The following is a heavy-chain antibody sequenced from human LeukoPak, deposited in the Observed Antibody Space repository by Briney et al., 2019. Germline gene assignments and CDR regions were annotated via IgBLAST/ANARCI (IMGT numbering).Heavy chain of an antibody. CDR2: ISAYTGNT. V-gene: IGHV1-18*01. D-gene: IGHD3-22*01. CDR1: GYTFTRYG. Sequence: GASVKVSCKASGYTFTRYGISWVRQAPGQGLEWMGWISAYTGNTHYAQKLQGRVTMTTDTSTSIVYMELRSLRSDDTAVYYCARGSPPRRNYVRRGYYSYYFDYWGQGTLVTVSS. CDR3: ARGSPPRRNYVRRGYYSYYFDY. J-gene: IGHJ4*02.